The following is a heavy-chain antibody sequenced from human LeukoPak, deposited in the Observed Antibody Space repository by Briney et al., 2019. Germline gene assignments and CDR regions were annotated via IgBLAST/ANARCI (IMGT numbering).Heavy chain of an antibody. J-gene: IGHJ4*02. CDR3: ARWTTCGGDCHILDY. CDR2: ISGSGGST. Sequence: GGSLRLSCVASGFTFSSYAMSWVRQAPGKGLEWVSAISGSGGSTYYADSVKGRFTISRDNSKNTLYLQMNSLRAEDTAVYYCARWTTCGGDCHILDYWGQGILVTVSS. D-gene: IGHD2-21*02. CDR1: GFTFSSYA. V-gene: IGHV3-23*01.